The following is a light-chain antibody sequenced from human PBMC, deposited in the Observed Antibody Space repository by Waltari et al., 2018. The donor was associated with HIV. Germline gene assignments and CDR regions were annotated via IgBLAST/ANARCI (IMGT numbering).Light chain of an antibody. J-gene: IGLJ1*01. V-gene: IGLV2-11*01. CDR1: ASDIGYFDY. Sequence: QSALTQPRSVSGSPGQSVTIPCPGTASDIGYFDYVSWYQQYPGKAPKAIIYEVFKRPSGVPDRFTASKSGITASLTISGLQDEDEADYYCCSYAGTYTYVFGSGTTVTVL. CDR3: CSYAGTYTYV. CDR2: EVF.